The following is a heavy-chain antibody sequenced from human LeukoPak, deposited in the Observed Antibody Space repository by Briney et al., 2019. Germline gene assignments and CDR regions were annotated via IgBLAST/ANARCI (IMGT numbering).Heavy chain of an antibody. Sequence: SETLSLTCAVYGGSFSGYYWSWIRQPPGKGLECIGEINHSGSTNYNPSLKSRVTISVDTSKNQFSLKLSSVTAADTAVYYCASTNSSGYYYTFDYWGQGTLVTVSS. CDR2: INHSGST. CDR1: GGSFSGYY. D-gene: IGHD3-22*01. V-gene: IGHV4-34*01. J-gene: IGHJ4*02. CDR3: ASTNSSGYYYTFDY.